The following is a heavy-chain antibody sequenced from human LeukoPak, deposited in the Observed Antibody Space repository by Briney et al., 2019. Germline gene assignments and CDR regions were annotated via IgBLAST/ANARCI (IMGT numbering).Heavy chain of an antibody. J-gene: IGHJ5*02. CDR1: GFTFSSYS. D-gene: IGHD5-24*01. Sequence: PGGSLRLSCAASGFTFSSYSMNWVRQAPGKGLEWVSSISSTSSYIYYADSVKGRFTISRDNAKNSLYLQMNSLRAEDTAVYYWAREENGYNWGWFDPWGQGTLVTVSS. CDR3: AREENGYNWGWFDP. CDR2: ISSTSSYI. V-gene: IGHV3-21*01.